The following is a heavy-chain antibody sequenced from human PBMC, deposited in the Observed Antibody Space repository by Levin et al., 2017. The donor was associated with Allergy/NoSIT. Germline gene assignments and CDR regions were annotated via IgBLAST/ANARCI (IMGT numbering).Heavy chain of an antibody. CDR2: IYYSGST. CDR3: ARAPVSRYDFWSGYYSYYYYGMDV. J-gene: IGHJ6*02. V-gene: IGHV4-59*01. CDR1: GGSISSYY. Sequence: SETLSLTCTVSGGSISSYYWSWIRQPPGKGLEWIGYIYYSGSTNYNPSLKSRVTISVDTSKNQFSLKLSSVTAADTAVYYCARAPVSRYDFWSGYYSYYYYGMDVWGQGTTVTVSS. D-gene: IGHD3-3*01.